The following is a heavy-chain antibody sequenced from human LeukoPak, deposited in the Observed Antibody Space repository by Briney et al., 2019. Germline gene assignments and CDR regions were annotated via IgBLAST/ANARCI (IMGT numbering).Heavy chain of an antibody. J-gene: IGHJ4*02. D-gene: IGHD6-13*01. Sequence: PGGSLRLSCAASGFTFATYAMSWVRQAPGKGLEWVSAISAGGASTYHADSVKRRFTISRDNSKNTLYLQMNSLRAEDTAVYYCAKSSSSSWYVPFDYWGQGTLVTVSS. CDR1: GFTFATYA. V-gene: IGHV3-23*01. CDR3: AKSSSSSWYVPFDY. CDR2: ISAGGAST.